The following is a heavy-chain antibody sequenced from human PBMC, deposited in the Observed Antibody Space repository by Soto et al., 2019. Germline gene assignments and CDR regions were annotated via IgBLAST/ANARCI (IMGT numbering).Heavy chain of an antibody. CDR2: ISYDGSNK. D-gene: IGHD6-19*01. Sequence: GSLRLSCAASGFTFSSYGMHWVRQAPGKGLEWVAVISYDGSNKYYADSVKGRFTISRDNSKNTLYLQMNSLRAEDTAVYYCAKGYSRGPQWLSPYWGQGTLVTVSS. V-gene: IGHV3-30*18. CDR1: GFTFSSYG. J-gene: IGHJ4*02. CDR3: AKGYSRGPQWLSPY.